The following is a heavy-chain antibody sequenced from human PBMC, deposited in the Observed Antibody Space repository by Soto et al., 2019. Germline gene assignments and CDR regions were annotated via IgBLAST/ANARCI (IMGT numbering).Heavy chain of an antibody. V-gene: IGHV1-24*01. J-gene: IGHJ4*02. CDR2: FDPEDGET. D-gene: IGHD3-10*01. CDR3: ARSSYYGSGSYGPFDY. Sequence: ASVKVSCKVSGYTLTELSMHWVRQAPGKGLEWMGGFDPEDGETIYAQKFQGRVTMTEDTSISTAYMELSRLRSDDTAVYYCARSSYYGSGSYGPFDYWGQGTLVTVSS. CDR1: GYTLTELS.